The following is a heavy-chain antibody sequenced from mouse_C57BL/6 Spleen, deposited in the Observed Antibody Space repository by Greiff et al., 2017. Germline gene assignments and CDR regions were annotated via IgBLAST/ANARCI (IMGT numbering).Heavy chain of an antibody. V-gene: IGHV5-17*01. CDR2: ISSGSSTI. CDR1: GFTFSDYG. CDR3: ARRSNSLYWYFDV. J-gene: IGHJ1*03. D-gene: IGHD2-5*01. Sequence: EVQVVESGGGLVKPGGSLKLSCAASGFTFSDYGMHWVRQAPEKGLEWVAYISSGSSTIYYADTVKGRFTISRDNAKNTLFLQMTSLRSEDTAMYYCARRSNSLYWYFDVWGTGTTVTVSS.